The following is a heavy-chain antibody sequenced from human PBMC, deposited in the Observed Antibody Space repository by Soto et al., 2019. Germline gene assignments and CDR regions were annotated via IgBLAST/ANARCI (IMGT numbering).Heavy chain of an antibody. Sequence: SETLSLTCTVSGGSISSYYWSWIRQPPGKGLEWIGYIYYSGSTNYNPSLKSRVTISVDTSKNQFSLKLSSVTAADTAVYYCARGDSPATWSGYPSEYFQHWGQGTLVTVSS. CDR3: ARGDSPATWSGYPSEYFQH. CDR2: IYYSGST. D-gene: IGHD3-3*01. V-gene: IGHV4-59*01. J-gene: IGHJ1*01. CDR1: GGSISSYY.